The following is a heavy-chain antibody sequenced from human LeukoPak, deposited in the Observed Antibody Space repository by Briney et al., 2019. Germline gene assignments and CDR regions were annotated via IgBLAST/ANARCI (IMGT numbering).Heavy chain of an antibody. Sequence: PSETLSLTCAVYGGSFSGYYWSWIRQPPGKGLEWIGEINHSGSTNYNPSLKSRVTISVDTSKNQFSLKLSSVTAADTAVYYCARDCALPYYDFWSGFGGNYYGMDVWGQGTTVTVSS. CDR3: ARDCALPYYDFWSGFGGNYYGMDV. CDR2: INHSGST. D-gene: IGHD3-3*01. J-gene: IGHJ6*02. CDR1: GGSFSGYY. V-gene: IGHV4-34*01.